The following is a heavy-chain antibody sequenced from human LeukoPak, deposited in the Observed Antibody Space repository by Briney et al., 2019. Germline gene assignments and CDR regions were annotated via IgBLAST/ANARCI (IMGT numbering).Heavy chain of an antibody. J-gene: IGHJ4*02. Sequence: ASVKVSCKASGYTFTSYYMHWVRQALGQGLEWMGIINPSGGSTSYAQKFQGRVTMTRDTSTSTVYMELSSLRSEDTAVYYCAREAAGWPLDYWGQGTLVTVSS. CDR2: INPSGGST. D-gene: IGHD6-13*01. V-gene: IGHV1-46*01. CDR1: GYTFTSYY. CDR3: AREAAGWPLDY.